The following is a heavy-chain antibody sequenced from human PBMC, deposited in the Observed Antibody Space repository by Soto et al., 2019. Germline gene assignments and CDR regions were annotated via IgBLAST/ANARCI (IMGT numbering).Heavy chain of an antibody. J-gene: IGHJ4*02. D-gene: IGHD3-10*01. CDR3: ERHGEGDANFFDS. V-gene: IGHV5-10-1*01. Sequence: PGDSLKISCHGSRYRFNIYSITWVRQMPGKGLEWMGRIDPSDSKTDYRPYFQRHLAISADKSIGTAYLQWSSLKASDTAFYYCERHGEGDANFFDSWGQGSPV. CDR2: IDPSDSKT. CDR1: RYRFNIYS.